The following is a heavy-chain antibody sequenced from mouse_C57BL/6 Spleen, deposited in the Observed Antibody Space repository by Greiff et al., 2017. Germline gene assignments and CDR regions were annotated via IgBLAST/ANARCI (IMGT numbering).Heavy chain of an antibody. CDR3: ARRDYDYDDFDY. CDR2: ISSGSSTI. D-gene: IGHD2-4*01. Sequence: EVMLVESGGGLVKPGGSLKLSCAASGFTFSDYGMHWVRQAPEKGLEWVAYISSGSSTIYYADTVKGRFTISRDNAKNTLFLQMTSLRSEDTAMYYCARRDYDYDDFDYWGQGTTLTVSS. CDR1: GFTFSDYG. J-gene: IGHJ2*01. V-gene: IGHV5-17*01.